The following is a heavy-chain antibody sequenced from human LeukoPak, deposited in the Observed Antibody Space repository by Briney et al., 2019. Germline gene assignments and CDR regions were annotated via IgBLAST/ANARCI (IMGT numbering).Heavy chain of an antibody. CDR1: GFTFSSYA. CDR3: TTGNGANSEDY. CDR2: ISYDGSNK. J-gene: IGHJ4*02. D-gene: IGHD4-23*01. V-gene: IGHV3-30-3*01. Sequence: GGSLRLSCAASGFTFSSYAMHWVRQAPGKGLEWVAVISYDGSNKYYADSVKGRFTISRDNSKNTLYLQMNSLKTEDTAVYYCTTGNGANSEDYWGQGTLVTVSS.